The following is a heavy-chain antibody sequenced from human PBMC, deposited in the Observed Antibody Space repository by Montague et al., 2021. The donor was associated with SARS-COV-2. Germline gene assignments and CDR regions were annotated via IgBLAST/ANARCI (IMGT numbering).Heavy chain of an antibody. V-gene: IGHV4-61*01. Sequence: ETLSLTCTVSGDSVSRGSSYWSWIRQPPGKGLEWIGYIYYTGSRKYNSSLKSRLTISVDTSKNQFSLKLSSVTAADTAVYYCARHARGEGYTSWFDSWGQGTLVTVSS. J-gene: IGHJ5*01. CDR2: IYYTGSR. CDR1: GDSVSRGSSY. D-gene: IGHD5-24*01. CDR3: ARHARGEGYTSWFDS.